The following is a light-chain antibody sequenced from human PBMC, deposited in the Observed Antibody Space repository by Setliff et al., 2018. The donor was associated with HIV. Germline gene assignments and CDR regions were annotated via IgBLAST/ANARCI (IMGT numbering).Light chain of an antibody. V-gene: IGLV7-46*01. Sequence: QAVVTQVPSLTVSPGGTVTLTCASNTGPVTSGHYPYWIQQKPGQAPRTLIYDTRHKHSWTPARFSGSLLGGVAALTLSGAQPDDEADYHCLLSYNGVRVFGGGTKVTVL. CDR3: LLSYNGVRV. CDR1: TGPVTSGHY. CDR2: DTR. J-gene: IGLJ2*01.